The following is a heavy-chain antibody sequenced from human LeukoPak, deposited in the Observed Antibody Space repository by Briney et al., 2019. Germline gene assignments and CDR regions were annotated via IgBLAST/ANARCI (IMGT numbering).Heavy chain of an antibody. CDR2: IYSGGST. Sequence: GGSLRLSCAASGFTVSSNYMSWVRQAPGKGLEGVSVIYSGGSTYYADSVKGRFTISRDNSKNTLYLQMNSLRAEDTAVYYCARGPEPYYFDYWGQGTLVTVSS. CDR3: ARGPEPYYFDY. V-gene: IGHV3-66*01. CDR1: GFTVSSNY. D-gene: IGHD1-14*01. J-gene: IGHJ4*02.